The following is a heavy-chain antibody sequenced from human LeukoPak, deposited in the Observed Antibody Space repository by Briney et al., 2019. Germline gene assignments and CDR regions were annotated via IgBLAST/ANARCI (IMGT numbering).Heavy chain of an antibody. CDR3: ARDLLAVAGYFDL. D-gene: IGHD6-19*01. CDR1: GFTFSSHD. CDR2: LYSGGTT. Sequence: GGSLRLSCATSGFTFSSHDMNWVRQAPGKGLEWVSVLYSGGTTLYADSVKGRFAISRDNSKNTLYLQMNSLRAEDTAVYYCARDLLAVAGYFDLWGQGTLVTVSS. V-gene: IGHV3-66*01. J-gene: IGHJ4*02.